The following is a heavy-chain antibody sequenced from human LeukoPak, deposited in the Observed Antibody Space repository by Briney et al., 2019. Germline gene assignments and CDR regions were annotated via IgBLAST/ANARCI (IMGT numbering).Heavy chain of an antibody. V-gene: IGHV1-2*02. CDR3: ARIAPALDIDY. CDR1: GYTFTGYY. D-gene: IGHD2-2*01. CDR2: INPNSGGT. J-gene: IGHJ4*02. Sequence: ASVKVSCKASGYTFTGYYMHWVRQAPGQGLEWMGWINPNSGGTNYARNFQGRVTMTRVTSINTAYMELSRLKSDDTAVYYCARIAPALDIDYWGQGTLVTVSS.